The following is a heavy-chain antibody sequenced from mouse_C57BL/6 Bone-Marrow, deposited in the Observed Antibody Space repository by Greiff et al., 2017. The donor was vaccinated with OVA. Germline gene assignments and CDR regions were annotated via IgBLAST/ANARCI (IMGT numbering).Heavy chain of an antibody. V-gene: IGHV5-12*01. D-gene: IGHD1-1*01. CDR1: GFTFSDYY. CDR3: ARTLYYYGSSHYYAMDY. J-gene: IGHJ4*01. CDR2: ISNGGGST. Sequence: EVQLVESGGGLVQPGGSLKLSCAASGFTFSDYYMYWVRQTPEKRLEWVAYISNGGGSTYYPDTVKGRFTISRDNAKNTLYLQMSRLKSEDTAMYYCARTLYYYGSSHYYAMDYWGQGTSVTVSS.